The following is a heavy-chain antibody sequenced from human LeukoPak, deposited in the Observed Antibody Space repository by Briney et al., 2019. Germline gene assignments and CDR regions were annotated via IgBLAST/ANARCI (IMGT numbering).Heavy chain of an antibody. J-gene: IGHJ4*02. D-gene: IGHD1-1*01. CDR1: GFTFSSYA. CDR2: ISGSGGST. Sequence: PGGSLRLSCAASGFTFSSYAMSWGRQAPGKGLEWVSAISGSGGSTYYADSVKGRFTISRDSAENILYLQMNSLRVEDTAVYFCAKAGTVDGGSDYWGQGTLVTVSS. CDR3: AKAGTVDGGSDY. V-gene: IGHV3-23*01.